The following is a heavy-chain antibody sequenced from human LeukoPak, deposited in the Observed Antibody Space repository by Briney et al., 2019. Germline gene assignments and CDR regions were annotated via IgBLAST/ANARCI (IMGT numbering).Heavy chain of an antibody. CDR3: ARDPHRGGDYDY. CDR1: GFTLNNYW. V-gene: IGHV3-7*03. J-gene: IGHJ4*02. Sequence: PGVALRLFCAASGFTLNNYWMNWVRQARGNGLEGVANIKPDGSENYYVDSVNGRFTISRDNAKNSLYLQINSLRAEDTAVYYCARDPHRGGDYDYWGQGTLVTVSS. D-gene: IGHD4-17*01. CDR2: IKPDGSEN.